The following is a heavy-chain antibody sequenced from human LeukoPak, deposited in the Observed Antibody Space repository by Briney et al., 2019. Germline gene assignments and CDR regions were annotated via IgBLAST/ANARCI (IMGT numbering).Heavy chain of an antibody. D-gene: IGHD6-6*01. CDR1: GFTFTSYW. J-gene: IGHJ4*02. Sequence: GGSLRLSCAASGFTFTSYWMHWVRQTPGKGLVCVSHINSDGSSTMYADSVKGRFTISRHNAKSTLYLQMNSLRAEDTAIYYCVRRGSSWTFDYWGQGTLVTVSS. V-gene: IGHV3-74*03. CDR2: INSDGSST. CDR3: VRRGSSWTFDY.